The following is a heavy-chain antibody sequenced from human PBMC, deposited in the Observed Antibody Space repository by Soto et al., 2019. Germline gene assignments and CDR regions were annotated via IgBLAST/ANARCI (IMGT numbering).Heavy chain of an antibody. Sequence: SIKLSCASCRLTFCISAMHWVRQAPGKGLEWVAVMSYDGSNKYYADSVKGRFTISRDNSKNTLYLQMNSLRAEDTAVYYCAMMGFDYWGQGTLVTVSS. V-gene: IGHV3-30-3*01. J-gene: IGHJ4*02. CDR2: MSYDGSNK. CDR3: AMMGFDY. CDR1: RLTFCISA.